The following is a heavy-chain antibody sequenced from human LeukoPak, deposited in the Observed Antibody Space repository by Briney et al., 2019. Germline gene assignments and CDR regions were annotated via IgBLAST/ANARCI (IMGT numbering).Heavy chain of an antibody. J-gene: IGHJ4*02. CDR1: GFTFSTKW. D-gene: IGHD2-2*01. Sequence: GGSLRLSCAASGFTFSTKWMSWVRQVPGKGLEWVANIKEDGSDKYYVDSVKGRFTISRDNAKNSFYMQMNSLRAEDTAVYYCATAHPGRMPHDHWGQGTLVTVSP. V-gene: IGHV3-7*03. CDR2: IKEDGSDK. CDR3: ATAHPGRMPHDH.